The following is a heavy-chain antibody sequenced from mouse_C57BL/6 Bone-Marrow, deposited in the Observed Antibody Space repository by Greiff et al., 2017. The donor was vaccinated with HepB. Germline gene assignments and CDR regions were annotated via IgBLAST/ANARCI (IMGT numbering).Heavy chain of an antibody. CDR1: GFTFSDYG. J-gene: IGHJ1*03. CDR3: ATHYYGSSSLYWYFDV. D-gene: IGHD1-1*01. V-gene: IGHV5-17*01. Sequence: EVQGVESGGGLVKPGGSLKLSCAASGFTFSDYGMHWVRQAPEKGLEWVAYISSGSSTIYYADTVKGRFTISRDNAKNTLFLQMTSLRSEDTAMYYCATHYYGSSSLYWYFDVWGTGTTVTVSS. CDR2: ISSGSSTI.